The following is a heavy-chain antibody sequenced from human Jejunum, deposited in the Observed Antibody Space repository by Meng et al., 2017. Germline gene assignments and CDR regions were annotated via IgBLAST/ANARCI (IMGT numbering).Heavy chain of an antibody. J-gene: IGHJ4*02. CDR3: TTSYYGSGSYRLFDY. Sequence: GESLKISCAASGFTFTNAWMYWVRQAPGKGLEWVGRIASKFDGGKTDYAAPVKGRFTVSRDDSKNTLYLQMNSLETEDTAVYYCTTSYYGSGSYRLFDYWGQGTLVTVSS. D-gene: IGHD3-10*01. CDR1: GFTFTNAW. CDR2: IASKFDGGKT. V-gene: IGHV3-15*04.